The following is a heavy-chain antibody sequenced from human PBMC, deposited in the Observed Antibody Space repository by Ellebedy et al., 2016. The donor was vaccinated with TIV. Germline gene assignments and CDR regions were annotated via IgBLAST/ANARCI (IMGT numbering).Heavy chain of an antibody. CDR1: GFTFNNAW. Sequence: PGGSLRLSCAASGFTFNNAWMSWVRQAPGKGLEWVGRVKSKTAGGTTDYAAPVNGRFTVSRDDSKNTVYLEMNGLKPEDTAVYYCTTSPSAFWSGFLADYWGQGTLVTVSS. CDR2: VKSKTAGGTT. J-gene: IGHJ4*02. V-gene: IGHV3-15*01. D-gene: IGHD3-3*01. CDR3: TTSPSAFWSGFLADY.